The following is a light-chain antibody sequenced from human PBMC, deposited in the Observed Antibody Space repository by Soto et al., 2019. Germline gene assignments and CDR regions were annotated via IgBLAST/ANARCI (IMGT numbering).Light chain of an antibody. CDR3: QQLNSDWYA. CDR2: GAS. CDR1: QGISTY. J-gene: IGKJ2*01. V-gene: IGKV1-9*01. Sequence: DIQLTQSPSFLSASVGDRVTITCRASQGISTYLAWYLQRPGKPPNLLIYGASTLQSGVPSRFSGSGSGTEFTLTISSLQPEDFGTYYCQQLNSDWYAFGQGTKLEIK.